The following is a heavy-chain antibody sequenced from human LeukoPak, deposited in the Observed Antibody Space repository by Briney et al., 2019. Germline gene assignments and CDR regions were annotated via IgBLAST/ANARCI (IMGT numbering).Heavy chain of an antibody. Sequence: GSSVKVSCKASGGTFSNYAISWVRQAPGQGLDWMAGIIPIFDSVNYAQKFQGRVTITTDKSTSTAYMELSSLRSEDTAVYYCARGSRDGYEIASYFFDYWGQGTLVTVSS. D-gene: IGHD5-24*01. J-gene: IGHJ4*02. CDR1: GGTFSNYA. CDR2: IIPIFDSV. CDR3: ARGSRDGYEIASYFFDY. V-gene: IGHV1-69*05.